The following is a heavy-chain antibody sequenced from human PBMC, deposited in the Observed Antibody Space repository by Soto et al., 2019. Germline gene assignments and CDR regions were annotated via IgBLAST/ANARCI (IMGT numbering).Heavy chain of an antibody. Sequence: EVQLVESGGGLVKPGGSLRLSCAASGFTFSNVWMSWVRQAPGKGLEWVGRTKSKGDGGTTDYAAPVKCRFTISRDDSKNTMYLQMNSLKIEDTGVYYCASYYYGSFDLWGQGTLVTVSS. CDR3: ASYYYGSFDL. J-gene: IGHJ5*02. D-gene: IGHD3-10*01. V-gene: IGHV3-15*01. CDR1: GFTFSNVW. CDR2: TKSKGDGGTT.